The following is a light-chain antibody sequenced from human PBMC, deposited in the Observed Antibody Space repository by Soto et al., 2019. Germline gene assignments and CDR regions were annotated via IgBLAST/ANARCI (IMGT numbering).Light chain of an antibody. J-gene: IGLJ1*01. CDR3: KSYTSSSTYV. Sequence: QSALTQPASVFGSPGQSITISCTGTSSDVGGYNYVSWYQHNPGKAPKLMMYDVNNRPSGVSNRFSGSKSGNAASLTISGLQAEDEADYFCKSYTSSSTYVFGTGTKVTVL. CDR2: DVN. V-gene: IGLV2-14*03. CDR1: SSDVGGYNY.